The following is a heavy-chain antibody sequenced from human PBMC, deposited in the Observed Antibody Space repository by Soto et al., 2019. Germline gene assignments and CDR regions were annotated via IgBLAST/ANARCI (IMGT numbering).Heavy chain of an antibody. Sequence: QVQLVESGGGVVQPGRSLGLFCAASGFTFSSYAMHWVRQAPGKGLEWVAVVSYDGSNKYYADSVEGRFTISRDNSKNTLYLQMHSLRAEDTAMYYWARVPYSSDSAWWADYWGQGTLVTVSS. CDR3: ARVPYSSDSAWWADY. V-gene: IGHV3-30-3*01. J-gene: IGHJ4*02. CDR1: GFTFSSYA. CDR2: VSYDGSNK. D-gene: IGHD6-19*01.